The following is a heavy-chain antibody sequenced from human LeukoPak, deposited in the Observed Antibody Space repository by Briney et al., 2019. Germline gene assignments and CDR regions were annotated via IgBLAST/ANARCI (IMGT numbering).Heavy chain of an antibody. CDR1: GFDFSGFY. V-gene: IGHV3-73*01. CDR2: IRSKPSSYTT. CDR3: IRQECSGGSCSYVDY. J-gene: IGHJ4*02. Sequence: GGSLKLSCAASGFDFSGFYMHWVGRASGRGLEWVGLIRSKPSSYTTVYAASVKGRFTISRDDSKNTAYLQMNSLKAEDTAVYYCIRQECSGGSCSYVDYWGQGTLVTVSS. D-gene: IGHD2-15*01.